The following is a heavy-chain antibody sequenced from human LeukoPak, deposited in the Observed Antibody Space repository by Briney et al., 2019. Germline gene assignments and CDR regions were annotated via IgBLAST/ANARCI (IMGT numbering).Heavy chain of an antibody. CDR2: IDPSDSHT. CDR1: GYSFTSYW. V-gene: IGHV5-10-1*01. Sequence: GESLKISCKGPGYSFTSYWISWVRQMPGKGLEWMGRIDPSDSHTNYSPSFQGHVTISADKSISTAYLQWSSLKASDTAMYYCARFKGIAAAGTDWFDPWGQGTLVTVSS. J-gene: IGHJ5*02. D-gene: IGHD6-13*01. CDR3: ARFKGIAAAGTDWFDP.